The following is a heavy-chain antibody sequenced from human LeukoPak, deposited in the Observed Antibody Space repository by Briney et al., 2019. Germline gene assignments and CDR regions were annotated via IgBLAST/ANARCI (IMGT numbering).Heavy chain of an antibody. CDR3: ALNYMDV. J-gene: IGHJ6*03. Sequence: SETLSLTCTVSGYSISSGYYWGWIRQPPGKGLEWIGSIYHSGSTYYNPSLKRRVTISVDTSKNQFSLKLSSVTAADTAVYYCALNYMDVWGKGTTVTVSS. V-gene: IGHV4-38-2*02. CDR1: GYSISSGYY. CDR2: IYHSGST.